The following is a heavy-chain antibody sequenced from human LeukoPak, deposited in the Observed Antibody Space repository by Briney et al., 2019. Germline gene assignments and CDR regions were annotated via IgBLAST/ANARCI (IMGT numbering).Heavy chain of an antibody. CDR3: ARLDYYDSSAYYGGEGFDY. V-gene: IGHV1-2*02. CDR2: INPNSGGT. CDR1: GYTFTGYD. J-gene: IGHJ4*02. Sequence: AASLKVSCKASGYTFTGYDMHWVRQAPGQGLEWLGWINPNSGGTNYAQKFQGRVTMTRGTSISTAYMELSRLRSDDAAVYYCARLDYYDSSAYYGGEGFDYWGQGTLVTVSS. D-gene: IGHD3-22*01.